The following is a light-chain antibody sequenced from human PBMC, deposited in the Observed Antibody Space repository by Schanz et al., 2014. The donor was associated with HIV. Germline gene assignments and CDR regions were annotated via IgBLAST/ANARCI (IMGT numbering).Light chain of an antibody. Sequence: ELVMTQSPATLSVSPGERATLSCRASQSVGSDLAWYQHKPGQAPRLLIYGASTRATGIPARFSGSGSGREFTLTISSLQSEDFATYYCQQYNSRTFGQGTKVEIK. CDR1: QSVGSD. J-gene: IGKJ1*01. CDR3: QQYNSRT. CDR2: GAS. V-gene: IGKV3-15*01.